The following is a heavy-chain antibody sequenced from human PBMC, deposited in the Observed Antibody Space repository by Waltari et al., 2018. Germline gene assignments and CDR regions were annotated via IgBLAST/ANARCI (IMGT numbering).Heavy chain of an antibody. CDR2: ISAYNGNT. Sequence: QVQLVQSGAEVKKPGASVKVSCKASGYTFTSYGISWVRQAPGQGLEWMGWISAYNGNTNYAQKLQGRVTMTTDTPTSTAYMELRSLRSDDTAVYYCARDKNWGIAAAGPGNYYYYGMDVWGQGTTVTVSS. V-gene: IGHV1-18*01. CDR1: GYTFTSYG. J-gene: IGHJ6*02. CDR3: ARDKNWGIAAAGPGNYYYYGMDV. D-gene: IGHD6-13*01.